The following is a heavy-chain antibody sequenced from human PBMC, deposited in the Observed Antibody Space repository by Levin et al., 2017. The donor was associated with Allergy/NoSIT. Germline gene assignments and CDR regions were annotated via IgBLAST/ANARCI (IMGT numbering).Heavy chain of an antibody. J-gene: IGHJ4*02. CDR2: IIPIFGTA. V-gene: IGHV1-69*06. Sequence: ASVKVSCKASGGTFSSYAISWVRQAPGQGLEWMGGIIPIFGTANYAQKFQGRVTITADKSTSTAYMELSSLRSEDTAVYYCASLCSGGSCYSGGFDYWGQGTLVTVSS. CDR3: ASLCSGGSCYSGGFDY. CDR1: GGTFSSYA. D-gene: IGHD2-15*01.